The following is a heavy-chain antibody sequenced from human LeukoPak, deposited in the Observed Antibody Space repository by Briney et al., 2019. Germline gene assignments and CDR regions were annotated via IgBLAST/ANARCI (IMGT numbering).Heavy chain of an antibody. D-gene: IGHD3-22*01. V-gene: IGHV4-30-4*08. CDR3: ARVRYYDSSGYP. Sequence: SETLSLTCTVSGGSISSGDYYWSWIRQPPGKGLEWIGYIYYSGSTYYNPSLKSRVTISVDTSKYQFSLKLSSVTAADTAVYYCARVRYYDSSGYPWGQGTLVTVSS. J-gene: IGHJ5*02. CDR1: GGSISSGDYY. CDR2: IYYSGST.